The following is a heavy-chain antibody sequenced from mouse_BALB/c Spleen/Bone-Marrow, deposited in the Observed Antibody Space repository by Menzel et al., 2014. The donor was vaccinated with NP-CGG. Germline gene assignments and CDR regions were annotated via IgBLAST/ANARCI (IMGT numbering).Heavy chain of an antibody. Sequence: DVQLVESGGGLVKPGGSLKLSCAASGFTFSDYYIYWVRQTPEKRLEWVATISDGGTYTYYPDTVKGRFTISRDNAKNNLYLQMNGLKSEDTAMYYCVRDGDYRYACFTYWGQGTLVTVSA. V-gene: IGHV5-4*02. D-gene: IGHD2-14*01. CDR3: VRDGDYRYACFTY. J-gene: IGHJ3*01. CDR1: GFTFSDYY. CDR2: ISDGGTYT.